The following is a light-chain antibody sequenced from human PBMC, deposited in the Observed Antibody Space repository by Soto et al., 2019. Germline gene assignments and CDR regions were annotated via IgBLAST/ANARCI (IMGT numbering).Light chain of an antibody. Sequence: QSALTQPRSVSGSPGQSVTISCTGTSSDVGGYDYVSWFQHHPGKVPKLMIYDVTKRPSGVPDRFSASKSGNTDSLTISGLQAEDEADYYCCSYGGYFWVFGGGTKLTVL. CDR1: SSDVGGYDY. CDR3: CSYGGYFWV. J-gene: IGLJ3*02. V-gene: IGLV2-11*01. CDR2: DVT.